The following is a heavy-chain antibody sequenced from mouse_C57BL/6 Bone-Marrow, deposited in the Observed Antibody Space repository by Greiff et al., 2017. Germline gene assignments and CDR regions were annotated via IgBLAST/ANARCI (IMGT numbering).Heavy chain of an antibody. Sequence: QVQLQQPGAELVMPGASVKLSCKASGYTFTSYWMHWVKQRPGQGLEWIGEIDPSDSYTNYNQKFKGKSTSTVDKSSSTAYMQLSSLTSEDSAVYYCARSRGNGYVWFAYWGQGTLVTVSA. CDR3: ARSRGNGYVWFAY. D-gene: IGHD2-2*01. V-gene: IGHV1-69*01. CDR2: IDPSDSYT. J-gene: IGHJ3*01. CDR1: GYTFTSYW.